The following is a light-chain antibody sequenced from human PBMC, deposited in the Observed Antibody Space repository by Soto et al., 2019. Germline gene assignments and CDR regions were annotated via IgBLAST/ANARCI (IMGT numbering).Light chain of an antibody. CDR1: SSNIGNNY. V-gene: IGLV1-51*01. Sequence: QSALTQPPSVSASPGQKVTISCSGSSSNIGNNYVSWYQQLPGTAPKLLIYYKINRPSGIPDRFSGSKSGTSASLGITGLQTGDEADYYCGTWDSSLAAYVFGSGTKLTVL. CDR3: GTWDSSLAAYV. J-gene: IGLJ6*01. CDR2: YKI.